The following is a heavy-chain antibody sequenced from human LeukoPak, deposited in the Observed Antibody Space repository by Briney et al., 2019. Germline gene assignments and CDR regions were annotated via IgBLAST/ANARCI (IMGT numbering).Heavy chain of an antibody. V-gene: IGHV3-21*01. CDR2: ISSSSSYI. D-gene: IGHD3-16*01. CDR1: GFTFSSYS. CDR3: ARDWSAAFWGVVGY. J-gene: IGHJ4*02. Sequence: PGGSQRLSCAASGFTFSSYSMNWVRQAPGKGLEWVSSISSSSSYIYYADSVKGRFTISRDNAKNSLYLQMNSLRAEDTAVYYCARDWSAAFWGVVGYWGQGTLVTVSS.